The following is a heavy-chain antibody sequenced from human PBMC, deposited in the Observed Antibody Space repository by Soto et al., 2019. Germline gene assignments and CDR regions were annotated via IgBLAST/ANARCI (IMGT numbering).Heavy chain of an antibody. CDR3: AKDLAPFGVAVHADY. CDR1: GFTFSSYA. CDR2: ISGSGGST. Sequence: GGSLRLSCAASGFTFSSYAMSWVRQAPGKGLEWVSAISGSGGSTYYADSVKGRFTIPRDNSKSTLYLQMNSLRAEDTAVYYCAKDLAPFGVAVHADYWGQGTLVTVSS. J-gene: IGHJ4*02. V-gene: IGHV3-23*01. D-gene: IGHD3-3*01.